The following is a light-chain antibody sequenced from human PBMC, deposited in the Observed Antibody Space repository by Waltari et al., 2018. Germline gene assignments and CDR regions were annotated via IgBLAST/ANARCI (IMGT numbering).Light chain of an antibody. J-gene: IGLJ2*01. Sequence: QSVLTQPPLASGTPGQSVTISCSGSSSNIGNNYVAWYQQLPGKAPKLLIYTNNQRPSGVPDRFSGSKSGTSASLAISGLRSEDEADYYCATWDDSLNGQVIFGGGTKLTVL. CDR1: SSNIGNNY. V-gene: IGLV1-47*01. CDR2: TNN. CDR3: ATWDDSLNGQVI.